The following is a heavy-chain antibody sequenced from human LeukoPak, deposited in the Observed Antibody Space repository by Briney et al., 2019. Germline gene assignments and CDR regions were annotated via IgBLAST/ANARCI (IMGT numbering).Heavy chain of an antibody. Sequence: PPGTLSLTCTVSGDSINSLDLWNWVRQPPGKGLEWIGEMYLSGTTHSNPSVKSRVTISIDKSKNQFFLNLSSVTAADTAVYYCAGLVGRYSSGLYYYYFDYWGQGTLVTVSS. V-gene: IGHV4-4*03. CDR2: MYLSGTT. J-gene: IGHJ4*02. D-gene: IGHD3-22*01. CDR1: GDSINSLDL. CDR3: AGLVGRYSSGLYYYYFDY.